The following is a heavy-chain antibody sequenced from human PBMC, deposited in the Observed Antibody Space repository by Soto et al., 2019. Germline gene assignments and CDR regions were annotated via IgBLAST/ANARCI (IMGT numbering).Heavy chain of an antibody. CDR1: GYTLTELS. V-gene: IGHV1-24*01. CDR2: FDPEDGET. CDR3: ATENYYYYYMDV. Sequence: ASVKVSCKVSGYTLTELSMHWVRQAPGKGLEWMGGFDPEDGETIYAQKFQGRVTMTEDTSTDTAYMELSSLRSEDTAVYYCATENYYYYYMDVWGKGTTVTVSS. J-gene: IGHJ6*03.